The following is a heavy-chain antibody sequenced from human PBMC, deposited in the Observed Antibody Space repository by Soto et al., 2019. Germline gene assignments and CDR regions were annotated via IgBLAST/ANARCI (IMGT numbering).Heavy chain of an antibody. Sequence: QVQLVQSRGEVKKPGASVKVSCKTSGYSFTTYGISWVRQAPGQGLEWMGWISGYNGNTNYAQKLKGRLTMTTDTSTNTAYMELRRLTSDDTAVYYCAREGPAPYYYYGMDVWGQGSTVTVSS. V-gene: IGHV1-18*01. J-gene: IGHJ6*02. CDR1: GYSFTTYG. CDR2: ISGYNGNT. CDR3: AREGPAPYYYYGMDV.